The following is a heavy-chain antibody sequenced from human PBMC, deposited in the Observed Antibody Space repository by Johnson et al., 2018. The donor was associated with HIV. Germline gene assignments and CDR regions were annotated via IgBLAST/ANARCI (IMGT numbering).Heavy chain of an antibody. Sequence: VQLVESGGGLVQPGGSLRLSCAASGFTCSCYDMHWVRQAPGKGLEWVSGINWNGGSTGYADSVKGRFTISRDNAKNSLYLQMNSLRAEDTAVYYCAREHRGGHTDAFDIWGQGTTVTVSS. CDR1: GFTCSCYD. J-gene: IGHJ3*02. D-gene: IGHD5-18*01. CDR2: INWNGGST. V-gene: IGHV3-20*04. CDR3: AREHRGGHTDAFDI.